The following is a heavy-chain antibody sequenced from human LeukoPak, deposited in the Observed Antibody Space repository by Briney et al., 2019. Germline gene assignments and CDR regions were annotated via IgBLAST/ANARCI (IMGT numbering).Heavy chain of an antibody. J-gene: IGHJ4*02. Sequence: GGWLRLTRVSSLFIYSHYSMNGVRQPRAKGVEGVSASYSSCWNKYYADSVKGRCTTSRDTAKKLLSLQMNSLRAEDTAVYYCARVYYYSSGSYYNGPPAAKQFDGWGQGTLVTVSS. V-gene: IGHV3-21*01. CDR3: ARVYYYSSGSYYNGPPAAKQFDG. CDR2: SYSSCWNK. CDR1: LFIYSHYS. D-gene: IGHD3-10*01.